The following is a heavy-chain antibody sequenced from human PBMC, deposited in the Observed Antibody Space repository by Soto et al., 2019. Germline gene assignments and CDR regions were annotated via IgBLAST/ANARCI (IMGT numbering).Heavy chain of an antibody. CDR2: ISNSGTTI. V-gene: IGHV3-48*01. J-gene: IGHJ3*02. D-gene: IGHD3-22*01. CDR3: ARMTYYYDSKEAFDI. CDR1: GFTFSTYS. Sequence: EVQLMESGGGLVQPGGSLRLSCAASGFTFSTYSMNWVRQAPGKGLEWISYISNSGTTIHFADSVKGRVTISRDNAKNSLYLQMNSLRAEDTAVYYCARMTYYYDSKEAFDIWGQGTMVTVSS.